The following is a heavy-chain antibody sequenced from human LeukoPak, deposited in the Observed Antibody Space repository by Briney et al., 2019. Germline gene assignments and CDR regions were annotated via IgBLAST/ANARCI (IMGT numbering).Heavy chain of an antibody. CDR2: IRYDGSNK. J-gene: IGHJ6*03. CDR1: GFTFSSYG. Sequence: GGSLILSCAASGFTFSSYGMHWVRQAPGKGLEWVAFIRYDGSNKYYADSVKGRFTISRDNSKNTLYLQMNSLRAEDTAVYYCAKGEEWLRSYYYYMDVWGKGTTVTVSS. V-gene: IGHV3-30*02. D-gene: IGHD5-12*01. CDR3: AKGEEWLRSYYYYMDV.